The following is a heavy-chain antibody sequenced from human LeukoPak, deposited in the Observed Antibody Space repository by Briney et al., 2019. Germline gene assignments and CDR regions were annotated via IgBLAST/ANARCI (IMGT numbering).Heavy chain of an antibody. CDR2: IDWENDK. D-gene: IGHD3-16*01. CDR3: ARTVGYGFYFDS. Sequence: SGPALVKPAQTLTLTCTFSGFSLSTSGMRVSWIRQPPGKSLEWLARIDWENDKFYSTSLETSLTISKDTSKNQVVLTMTNMDPVDTATYYCARTVGYGFYFDSWGQGTLVTVSS. J-gene: IGHJ4*02. CDR1: GFSLSTSGMR. V-gene: IGHV2-70*04.